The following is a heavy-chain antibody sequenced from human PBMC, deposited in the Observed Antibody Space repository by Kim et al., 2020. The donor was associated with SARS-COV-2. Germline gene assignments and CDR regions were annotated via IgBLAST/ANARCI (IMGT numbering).Heavy chain of an antibody. V-gene: IGHV1-69*01. D-gene: IGHD3-16*01. J-gene: IGHJ4*02. Sequence: YAQKFQGRVTITADESTSTAYMELSSLRSEDTAVYYCARQKFGTGAGFDYWGQGTLVTVSS. CDR3: ARQKFGTGAGFDY.